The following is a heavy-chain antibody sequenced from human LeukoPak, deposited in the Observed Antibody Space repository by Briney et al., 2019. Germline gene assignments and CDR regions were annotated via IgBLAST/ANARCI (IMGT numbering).Heavy chain of an antibody. Sequence: GGSLRLFCTASGFTYSSHAMSWPRHAPGKALECVSYSSGSGGSTYYADSVKGRLTISRDNSKNTLYLQVSSLRAEDTAVYYCAKERWTTTAFDIWGQGTLVTVSS. CDR2: SSGSGGST. CDR3: AKERWTTTAFDI. CDR1: GFTYSSHA. J-gene: IGHJ3*02. D-gene: IGHD3/OR15-3a*01. V-gene: IGHV3-23*01.